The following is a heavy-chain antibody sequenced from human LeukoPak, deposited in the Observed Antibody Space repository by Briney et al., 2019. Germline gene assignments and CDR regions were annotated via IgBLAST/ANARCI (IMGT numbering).Heavy chain of an antibody. CDR3: ARGDQQEDYFDY. CDR1: GGSISSGGYY. J-gene: IGHJ4*02. CDR2: IYYSGST. V-gene: IGHV4-31*03. Sequence: SQTLSLTCTVSGGSISSGGYYWSWIRQHPGKGLEWIGYIYYSGSTYYNPSLKSRVTLSVDTSKNQFSLKLSSVTAADTAVYYCARGDQQEDYFDYWGQGTLVTVSS.